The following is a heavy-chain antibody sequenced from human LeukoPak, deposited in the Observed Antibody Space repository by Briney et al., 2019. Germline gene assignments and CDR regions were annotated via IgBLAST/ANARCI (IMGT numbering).Heavy chain of an antibody. Sequence: GGSLRLSCAASGFTFDDYGMSWVRQAPGKGLEWVSGINWNGGSTGYADSVKGRFTISRDNAKNSLYLQMNSLRAEDTALYYCARVSHYYGSGSYGAFDIWGQGTMVTVSS. CDR2: INWNGGST. V-gene: IGHV3-20*04. D-gene: IGHD3-10*01. CDR1: GFTFDDYG. CDR3: ARVSHYYGSGSYGAFDI. J-gene: IGHJ3*02.